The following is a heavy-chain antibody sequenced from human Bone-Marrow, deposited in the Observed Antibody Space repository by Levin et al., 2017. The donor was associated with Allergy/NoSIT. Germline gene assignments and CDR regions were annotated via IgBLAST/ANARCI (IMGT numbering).Heavy chain of an antibody. V-gene: IGHV3-48*02. CDR1: GFTFSYNS. D-gene: IGHD6-6*01. Sequence: GESLKISCATSGFTFSYNSMNWVRQAPGKGLEWIAFISSSGNTIHYADSVKGRFTISRDQAKNSLYLQMDSLRDEDTAVYYCAREDPSYYFDYWGQGTLVTVSS. CDR3: AREDPSYYFDY. J-gene: IGHJ4*02. CDR2: ISSSGNTI.